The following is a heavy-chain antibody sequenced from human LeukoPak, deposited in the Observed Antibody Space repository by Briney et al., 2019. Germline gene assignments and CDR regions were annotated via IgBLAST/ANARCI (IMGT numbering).Heavy chain of an antibody. V-gene: IGHV5-51*01. CDR3: ARRIAVAGNFDY. D-gene: IGHD6-19*01. Sequence: GESLKIYRKGSGYSFTSYWIGWGRQMPGKGPGGMGIFYGGDADTRYSPSFQGQVTMSADKSISTAYLQWSSLKASDTAMYYCARRIAVAGNFDYWGQGTLVTVSS. J-gene: IGHJ4*02. CDR1: GYSFTSYW. CDR2: FYGGDADT.